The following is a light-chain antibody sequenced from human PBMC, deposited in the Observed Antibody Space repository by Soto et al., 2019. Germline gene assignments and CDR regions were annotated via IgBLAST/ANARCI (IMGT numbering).Light chain of an antibody. Sequence: QSALTQPASVSGSPGQSITISCTGTSSDVGSHNLVSWYQQHPGQAPKLMIYEVTKRPLGVSTRFSASKSGNTASLTISGLQAEDEADYYCCSYVGSRAVFGGGTHLTVL. CDR2: EVT. CDR3: CSYVGSRAV. V-gene: IGLV2-23*02. J-gene: IGLJ7*01. CDR1: SSDVGSHNL.